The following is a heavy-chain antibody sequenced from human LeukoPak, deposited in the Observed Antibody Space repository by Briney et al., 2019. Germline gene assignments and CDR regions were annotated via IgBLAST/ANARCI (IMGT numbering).Heavy chain of an antibody. Sequence: PSETLSLTCTVSGGSISSYYWSWIRQPAGKGLEWIGRIYTSGSTNYNPSLKSRVTMSGDTSKHQFSLKLSSVTAADTAVYYCARDKRVAVAGTYIYYYYMDVWGNGTTVTISS. CDR1: GGSISSYY. CDR3: ARDKRVAVAGTYIYYYYMDV. CDR2: IYTSGST. D-gene: IGHD6-19*01. J-gene: IGHJ6*03. V-gene: IGHV4-4*07.